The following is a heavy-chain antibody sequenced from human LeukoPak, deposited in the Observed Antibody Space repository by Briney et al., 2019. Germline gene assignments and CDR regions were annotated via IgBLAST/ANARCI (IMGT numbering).Heavy chain of an antibody. CDR3: AKDDSALWFGELSHYFNW. J-gene: IGHJ4*02. CDR1: GFTFSSYA. D-gene: IGHD3-10*01. Sequence: PGGSLRLSCAASGFTFSSYAMSWVRQAPGKGLEWVSAISGRGDSTSYADSVKGRFIISRDISKNTLYLQMNSLRADDTALYYCAKDDSALWFGELSHYFNWWGQGTLVTVSS. V-gene: IGHV3-23*01. CDR2: ISGRGDST.